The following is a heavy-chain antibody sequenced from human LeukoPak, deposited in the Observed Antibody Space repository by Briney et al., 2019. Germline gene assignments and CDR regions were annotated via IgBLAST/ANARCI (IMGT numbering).Heavy chain of an antibody. CDR2: ISWNSGSI. Sequence: GGSLRLSCAASGFTFSSYWMSWVRQAPGKGLEWVSGISWNSGSIGYADSVKGRFTISRDNAKNSLYLQMNSLRAEDTALYYCATGPSGATLDYWGQGTLVTVSS. J-gene: IGHJ4*02. D-gene: IGHD1-26*01. V-gene: IGHV3-9*01. CDR1: GFTFSSYW. CDR3: ATGPSGATLDY.